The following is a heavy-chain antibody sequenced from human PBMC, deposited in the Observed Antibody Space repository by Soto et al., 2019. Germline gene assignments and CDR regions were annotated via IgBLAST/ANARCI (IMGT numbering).Heavy chain of an antibody. CDR1: GGTFSSYT. V-gene: IGHV1-69*02. J-gene: IGHJ4*02. CDR2: IIPILGIA. Sequence: QVQLVQSGAEVKKPGSSVKVSCKASGGTFSSYTISWVRQAPGQGLEWRGRIIPILGIANYAQKFQGRVTITADKSTSTAYMELSSLRSEDTAVYYCARGVRYSYGSDYWGQGTLFTVSS. D-gene: IGHD5-18*01. CDR3: ARGVRYSYGSDY.